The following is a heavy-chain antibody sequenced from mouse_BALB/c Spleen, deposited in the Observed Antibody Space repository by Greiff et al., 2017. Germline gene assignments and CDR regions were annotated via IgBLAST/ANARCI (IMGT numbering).Heavy chain of an antibody. CDR2: IYPGSGST. CDR1: GYTFTDYV. V-gene: IGHV1-77*01. Sequence: QVQLKQSGPELVKPGASVKMSCKASGYTFTDYVISWVKQRTGQGLEWIGEIYPGSGSTYYNEKFKGKATLTADKSSNTAYMQLSSLTSEDSAVYFCARDYYGSRNFDYWGQGTTLTVSS. CDR3: ARDYYGSRNFDY. D-gene: IGHD1-1*01. J-gene: IGHJ2*01.